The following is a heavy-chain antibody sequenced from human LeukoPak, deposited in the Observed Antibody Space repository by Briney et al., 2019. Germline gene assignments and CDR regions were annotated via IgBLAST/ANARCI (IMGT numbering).Heavy chain of an antibody. Sequence: GGSLRLSCVASGFTFRTFGMAWVRQAPGKGLEWVAHTGLYGDGEYAESVRGRFTISRDNAKSSVYLEMNSLRAEDTALYYCARWNYAYDHWGQGTLVTVSS. CDR2: TGLYGDGE. V-gene: IGHV3-7*01. CDR3: ARWNYAYDH. D-gene: IGHD1-7*01. J-gene: IGHJ5*02. CDR1: GFTFRTFG.